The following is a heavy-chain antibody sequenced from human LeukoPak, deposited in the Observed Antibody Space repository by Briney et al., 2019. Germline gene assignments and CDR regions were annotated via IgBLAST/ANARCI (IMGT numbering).Heavy chain of an antibody. CDR2: IRSKAYGGTT. V-gene: IGHV3-49*03. D-gene: IGHD3-22*01. J-gene: IGHJ4*02. CDR3: TREDYYYDSSGYSWYFDY. Sequence: GGSLRLSCTASGFTFGDYAMSWFRQAPGKGLEWVGLIRSKAYGGTTEYAASVKGRFTISRDDSKSIAYLQMNSLKTEDTAVYYCTREDYYYDSSGYSWYFDYWGQGTLVTVSS. CDR1: GFTFGDYA.